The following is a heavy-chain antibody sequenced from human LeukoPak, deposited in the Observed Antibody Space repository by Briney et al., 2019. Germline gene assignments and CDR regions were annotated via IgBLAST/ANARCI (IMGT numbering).Heavy chain of an antibody. CDR2: MQYDGSIK. Sequence: GGSLRLSCAASGFTFSSYDMHWVRQAPGKGLEWVAFMQYDGSIKYYADSVKGRFTISRDNSKNTLYLQMNGLRAEDTAVYYCARETVVVGATYFDYWGQGTLVTVSS. J-gene: IGHJ4*02. CDR1: GFTFSSYD. V-gene: IGHV3-30*02. CDR3: ARETVVVGATYFDY. D-gene: IGHD1-26*01.